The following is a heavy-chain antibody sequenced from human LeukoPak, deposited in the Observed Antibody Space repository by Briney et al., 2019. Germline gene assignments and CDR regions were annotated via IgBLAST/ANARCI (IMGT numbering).Heavy chain of an antibody. CDR2: IYYSGST. CDR1: GGSIRSSSYY. J-gene: IGHJ4*02. Sequence: KPSETLSLTCIVTGGSIRSSSYYWGWIRQPPGKGLEWIGSIYYSGSTYYNPSLKRRVTISVDTSTNQFSLKLSSVTAADTAVYYCASQPYYDILTGYSHFDYWGQGTLVTVSS. V-gene: IGHV4-39*01. D-gene: IGHD3-9*01. CDR3: ASQPYYDILTGYSHFDY.